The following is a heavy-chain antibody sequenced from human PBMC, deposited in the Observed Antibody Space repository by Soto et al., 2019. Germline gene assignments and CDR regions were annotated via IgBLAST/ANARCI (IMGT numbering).Heavy chain of an antibody. D-gene: IGHD3-16*01. CDR1: GYTLTELS. Sequence: SVKVSCKVSGYTLTELSMHWVRQAPGKGLEWMGGFDPEDGETIYAQKFQGRVTMTEDTSTDTAYMELSSLRSEDTAVYYCATIRPITGSMDYWGQGTLVTVSS. V-gene: IGHV1-24*01. CDR3: ATIRPITGSMDY. CDR2: FDPEDGET. J-gene: IGHJ4*02.